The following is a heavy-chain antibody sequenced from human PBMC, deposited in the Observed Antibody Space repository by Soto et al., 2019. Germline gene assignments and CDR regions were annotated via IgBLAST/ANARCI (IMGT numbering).Heavy chain of an antibody. CDR1: GGTFSSYA. D-gene: IGHD3-10*01. J-gene: IGHJ4*02. CDR2: IIPIFGTA. V-gene: IGHV1-69*13. Sequence: SVKVSCKASGGTFSSYAISWVRQAPGQGLEWMGGIIPIFGTANYAQKFQGRVTITADESTSTAYMELSSLRSEDTAVYYCARANGEAYYFDYWGQGTLVTVSS. CDR3: ARANGEAYYFDY.